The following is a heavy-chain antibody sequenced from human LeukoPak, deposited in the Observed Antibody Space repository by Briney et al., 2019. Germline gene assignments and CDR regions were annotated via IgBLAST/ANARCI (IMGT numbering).Heavy chain of an antibody. CDR3: ARAGTSVAGLAYWYFDL. CDR1: GYTFTTYG. D-gene: IGHD6-19*01. CDR2: ISPYNGNT. V-gene: IGHV1-18*01. Sequence: ASVKVSCKASGYTFTTYGITWVRQAPGQGLEWMGWISPYNGNTNYAQKLQGRVTMTTDTSTSTAYMELRSLRSDDTAVYYCARAGTSVAGLAYWYFDLWGRGTLVTVSS. J-gene: IGHJ2*01.